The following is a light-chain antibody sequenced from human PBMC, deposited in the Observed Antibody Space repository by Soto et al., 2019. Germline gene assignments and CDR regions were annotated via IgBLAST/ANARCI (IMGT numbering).Light chain of an antibody. CDR3: HQSYSTPFT. V-gene: IGKV1-39*01. CDR1: QSISSY. Sequence: DIQMTQCPSSMSASVGDRVTITCRASQSISSYLNWYQQKPGKAPKLLIYAASSLQSGDPSRFSGSGSGTDFTLTISSLQPEDFATYYCHQSYSTPFTFGPGTKVVIK. CDR2: AAS. J-gene: IGKJ3*01.